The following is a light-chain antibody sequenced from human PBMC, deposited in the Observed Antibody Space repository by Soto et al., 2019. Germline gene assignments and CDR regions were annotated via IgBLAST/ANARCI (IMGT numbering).Light chain of an antibody. V-gene: IGKV1-5*01. CDR1: QSITTF. J-gene: IGKJ2*01. Sequence: DIQMTQSLSSLSTSVRDRVTITCRASQSITTFLAWYQQKPGKAPQILIYDASKLEPGVPSRLSGGGSGTEFTLTISSLQPDDFATYYCQQDFIYPYTFGQGTKVDIK. CDR2: DAS. CDR3: QQDFIYPYT.